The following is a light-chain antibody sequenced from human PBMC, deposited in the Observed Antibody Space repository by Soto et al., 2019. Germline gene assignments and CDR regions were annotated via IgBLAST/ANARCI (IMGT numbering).Light chain of an antibody. V-gene: IGKV3-20*01. J-gene: IGKJ5*01. CDR2: GAS. Sequence: EIVLTQSPGTLSLSPGERAALSCRASQSVSSNYLAWYQQKPGQAPRLLIYGASTRATGIPDRFSGSGSGTDFTLTISRLEPEDFAVYYCQQCGSSPTFGQGTRLEI. CDR1: QSVSSNY. CDR3: QQCGSSPT.